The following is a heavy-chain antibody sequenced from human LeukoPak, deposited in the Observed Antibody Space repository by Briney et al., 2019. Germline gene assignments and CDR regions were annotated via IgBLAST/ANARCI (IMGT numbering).Heavy chain of an antibody. CDR3: ARGRKDDILTV. D-gene: IGHD3-9*01. CDR2: ISSNGGST. V-gene: IGHV3-64*01. CDR1: GFTFSSYA. J-gene: IGHJ4*02. Sequence: GGSLRLSCAASGFTFSSYAMHWVRQAPGKGLEYVSAISSNGGSTYYANSVKGRFTISRDNSKNTLYLQMGSLRAEDMAVYYCARGRKDDILTVWGQGTLVTVSS.